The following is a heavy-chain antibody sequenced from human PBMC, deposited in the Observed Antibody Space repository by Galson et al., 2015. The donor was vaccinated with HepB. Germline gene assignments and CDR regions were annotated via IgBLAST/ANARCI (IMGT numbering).Heavy chain of an antibody. Sequence: SLRLSCAASGFTFRSFAMTWVRQAPGKGLELVSSISGSGATIYYADSVKGRFTISRDNSKDTLFLQMNTLRAEDTAIYYCAKLRGVSSPHYHMNVWGKGATVTVSS. J-gene: IGHJ6*04. CDR3: AKLRGVSSPHYHMNV. V-gene: IGHV3-23*01. CDR2: ISGSGATI. CDR1: GFTFRSFA. D-gene: IGHD6-6*01.